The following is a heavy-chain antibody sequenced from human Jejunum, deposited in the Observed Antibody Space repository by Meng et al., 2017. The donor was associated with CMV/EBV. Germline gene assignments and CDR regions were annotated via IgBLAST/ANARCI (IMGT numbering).Heavy chain of an antibody. D-gene: IGHD2-21*01. CDR3: AKKRDCGNYFFDY. J-gene: IGHJ4*02. CDR2: INTHTGNP. V-gene: IGHV7-4-1*02. Sequence: CTASGYTFTSYAMNWVRQAPGQGLEWMGWINTHTGNPTYAQGFTGRFVFSLDTSVSTAYLQISSLEAEDTAVYYCAKKRDCGNYFFDYWGQGTLVTVSS. CDR1: GYTFTSYA.